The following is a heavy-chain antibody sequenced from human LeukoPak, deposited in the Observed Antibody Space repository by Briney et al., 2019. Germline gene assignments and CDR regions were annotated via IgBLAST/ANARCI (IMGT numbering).Heavy chain of an antibody. D-gene: IGHD1-14*01. J-gene: IGHJ4*02. CDR3: ARDHRITSFDY. CDR2: ISYDGSNK. V-gene: IGHV3-30-3*01. Sequence: GGSLRLSCAASGFTFSSYAMHWVRQAPGKGLEWVAVISYDGSNKYYADSVKGRFTVSRDNAKNSLFLQMNSLRVEDMAVYYCARDHRITSFDYWGQGTLVTVSS. CDR1: GFTFSSYA.